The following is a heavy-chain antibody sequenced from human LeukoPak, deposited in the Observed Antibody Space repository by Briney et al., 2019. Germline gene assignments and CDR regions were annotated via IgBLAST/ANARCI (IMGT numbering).Heavy chain of an antibody. CDR2: ISSSSSYI. Sequence: GGSLRLSCAASGFTFSSYSMNWVRQAPGKGLEWVSSISSSSSYIYYADSVKGRFTISRDNSKNTLYLQMNSLRAEDTAVYYCARVGQNAFDIWGQGTMVTVSS. CDR3: ARVGQNAFDI. CDR1: GFTFSSYS. J-gene: IGHJ3*02. V-gene: IGHV3-21*01.